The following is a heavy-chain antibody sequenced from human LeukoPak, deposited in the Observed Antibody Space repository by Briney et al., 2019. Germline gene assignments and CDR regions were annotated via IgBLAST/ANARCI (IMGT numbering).Heavy chain of an antibody. CDR2: IYYSCST. Sequence: SETLSLTCTVSGGSISSGGYYWSWIRQHPGKGLERIGYIYYSCSTYYHPSLKSRVTISVDTSKNQFSLKLSSVTAADTAVYYCAREVSGPRAFDIWGQGTMVTVSS. CDR1: GGSISSGGYY. V-gene: IGHV4-31*03. J-gene: IGHJ3*02. CDR3: AREVSGPRAFDI. D-gene: IGHD1-26*01.